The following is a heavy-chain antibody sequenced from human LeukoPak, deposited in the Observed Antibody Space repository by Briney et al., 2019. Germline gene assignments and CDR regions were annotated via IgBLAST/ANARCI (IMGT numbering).Heavy chain of an antibody. J-gene: IGHJ4*02. Sequence: GGSLRLSCAASGFTFSSYRMNWVRQAPGKGLEWVSSISSSSSYKYYADSVKGRFTISRDNAKNSLYLQMNSLRAEDTAVYYCARDHDYVWGDYWGQGTLVTVSS. CDR2: ISSSSSYK. D-gene: IGHD3-16*01. V-gene: IGHV3-21*01. CDR3: ARDHDYVWGDY. CDR1: GFTFSSYR.